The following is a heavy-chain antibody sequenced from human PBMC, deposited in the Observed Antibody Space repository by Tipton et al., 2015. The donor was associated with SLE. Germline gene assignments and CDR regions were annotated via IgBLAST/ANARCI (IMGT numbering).Heavy chain of an antibody. D-gene: IGHD3-10*01. J-gene: IGHJ6*03. Sequence: TLSLTCTVSGDSINSYYWSWIRQPPGEGLEWIGYIYYREGTNYSPSLKSRVTISLDASKNQLSLKLSSVTAADTAVYYCARHLTYSVPTIGSGHFYMDVWGKGTTVTISS. CDR2: IYYREGT. CDR1: GDSINSYY. CDR3: ARHLTYSVPTIGSGHFYMDV. V-gene: IGHV4-59*08.